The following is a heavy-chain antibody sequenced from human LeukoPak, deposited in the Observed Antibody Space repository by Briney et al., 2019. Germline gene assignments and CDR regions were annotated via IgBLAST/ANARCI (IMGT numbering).Heavy chain of an antibody. D-gene: IGHD3-22*01. Sequence: PSGTLSLTCAVSGGSISSSNWWSWVRQPPGKGLEWIGEIYHSGSTNYNPSLKSRVTISVDKSKNQFSLKLSSVTAADTAVYYCARAPPNYYDSSGPGFDYWGQGTLVTVSS. CDR2: IYHSGST. V-gene: IGHV4-4*02. CDR3: ARAPPNYYDSSGPGFDY. CDR1: GGSISSSNW. J-gene: IGHJ4*02.